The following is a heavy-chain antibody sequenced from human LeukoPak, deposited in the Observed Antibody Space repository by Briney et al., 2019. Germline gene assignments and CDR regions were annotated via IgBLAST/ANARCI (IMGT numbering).Heavy chain of an antibody. J-gene: IGHJ4*02. CDR2: ISSSSGYI. CDR3: AREASYYDSSGGFDY. D-gene: IGHD3-22*01. Sequence: GGSLRLSCAASGFTFSSYSMNWVRQAPGKGLEWVSSISSSSGYIYYADSVKGRFTISRDNAKNSLYLQMNSLRAEDTAVYYCAREASYYDSSGGFDYWGQGTLVTVSS. V-gene: IGHV3-21*01. CDR1: GFTFSSYS.